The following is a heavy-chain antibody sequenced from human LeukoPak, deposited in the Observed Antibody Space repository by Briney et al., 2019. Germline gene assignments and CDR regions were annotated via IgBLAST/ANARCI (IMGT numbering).Heavy chain of an antibody. D-gene: IGHD1-26*01. J-gene: IGHJ6*03. CDR1: GFTVSSYS. V-gene: IGHV3-21*01. CDR3: ARDPYSGSYGDYYYYYMDV. Sequence: PGRSVRLSCAASGFTVSSYSMHWVRQAPGKGLEWVSSITSTSSYIYYADSVKGRFTISRDNAENSLYLQMNSLRAEDTAVYYCARDPYSGSYGDYYYYYMDVWGKGTTVTIS. CDR2: ITSTSSYI.